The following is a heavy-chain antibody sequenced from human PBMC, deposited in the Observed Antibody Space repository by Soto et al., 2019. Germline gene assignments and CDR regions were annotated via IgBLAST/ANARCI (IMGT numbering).Heavy chain of an antibody. CDR2: IYYSGST. CDR1: GGSISSYY. D-gene: IGHD2-21*02. J-gene: IGHJ5*02. V-gene: IGHV4-59*01. Sequence: PSETLTLTCTLSGGSISSYYWSWIRQPPGKGLEWIGYIYYSGSTNYNPSLKSRVTISVYTSKSQFSLKLSSVPAADTAVYYCARIPCGGDCYPQPDWFDPWGQGTLVTVSS. CDR3: ARIPCGGDCYPQPDWFDP.